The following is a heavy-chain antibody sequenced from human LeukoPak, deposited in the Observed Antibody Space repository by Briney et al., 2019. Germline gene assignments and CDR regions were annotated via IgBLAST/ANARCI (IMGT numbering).Heavy chain of an antibody. Sequence: GRSLRLSCAGSGFTFDEHAMHWVRQAPGKGLEWVSGISWNSGSIAYAYSVKRRFTISRDNAKNLLFLQMSSVRAADTALYYCVKGHCSSSSCFPNYYYYMDVWGTGTTVTVSS. D-gene: IGHD2-15*01. V-gene: IGHV3-9*01. J-gene: IGHJ6*03. CDR3: VKGHCSSSSCFPNYYYYMDV. CDR2: ISWNSGSI. CDR1: GFTFDEHA.